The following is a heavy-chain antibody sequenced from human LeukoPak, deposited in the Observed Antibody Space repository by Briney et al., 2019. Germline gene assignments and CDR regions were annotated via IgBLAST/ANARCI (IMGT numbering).Heavy chain of an antibody. V-gene: IGHV3-66*01. CDR3: ARSPLWFGPYMDV. J-gene: IGHJ6*03. Sequence: GGSLRLSCAASGFTVSSNYMSWVRQAPGKGLEWVSVIYSGGSTYYADPVKGRFTISRDNSKTTLYLQMNSLRAEDTAVYYCARSPLWFGPYMDVWGKGTTVTISS. CDR2: IYSGGST. CDR1: GFTVSSNY. D-gene: IGHD3-10*01.